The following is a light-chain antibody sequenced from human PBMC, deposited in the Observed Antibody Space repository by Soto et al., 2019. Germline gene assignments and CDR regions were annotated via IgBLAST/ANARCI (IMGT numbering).Light chain of an antibody. V-gene: IGKV3D-15*01. CDR3: QQTRSYPST. Sequence: EIVMTQSPATLSVSPGERATLSCRASQSVDSNLAWYQQKPGQAPRLLIFGASTRATGIPARFSGSGSGTDFTLTISSLQSEDFATYYCQQTRSYPSTFGGGTKVEIK. CDR2: GAS. CDR1: QSVDSN. J-gene: IGKJ4*01.